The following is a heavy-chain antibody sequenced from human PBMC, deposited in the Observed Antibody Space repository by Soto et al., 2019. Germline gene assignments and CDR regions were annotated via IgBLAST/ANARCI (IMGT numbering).Heavy chain of an antibody. CDR2: IYYSGST. V-gene: IGHV4-39*01. CDR3: ARRAAAGIRASPWFDP. CDR1: GGSISSSSYS. D-gene: IGHD6-13*01. Sequence: PSETLSLTCTVSGGSISSSSYSWGWIRQPPGKGLEWIGSIYYSGSTYYNPSLKSRVTISVDTSKNQFSLKLSSVTAADTAVYYCARRAAAGIRASPWFDPWGQGTLVTVS. J-gene: IGHJ5*02.